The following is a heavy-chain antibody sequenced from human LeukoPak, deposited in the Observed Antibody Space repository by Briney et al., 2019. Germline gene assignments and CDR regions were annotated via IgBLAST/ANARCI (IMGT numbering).Heavy chain of an antibody. CDR3: VRPYCTDSVFPEESMTLDV. D-gene: IGHD2-8*01. CDR2: IHYSGST. J-gene: IGHJ3*01. V-gene: IGHV4-39*01. CDR1: GGSISSNRYY. Sequence: PSETLSLTCTVSGGSISSNRYYWGWIRQPPGKGLEWIGNIHYSGSTYYNPSLKTRVTISEDTSKNQFSLKLTSVTAADTAVYYCVRPYCTDSVFPEESMTLDVCGQGTMVTVS.